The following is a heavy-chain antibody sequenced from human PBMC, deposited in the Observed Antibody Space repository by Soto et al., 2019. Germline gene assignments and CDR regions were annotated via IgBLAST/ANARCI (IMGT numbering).Heavy chain of an antibody. CDR2: IYPGDSDT. V-gene: IGHV5-51*01. CDR3: ARGSSSSVYYMDV. CDR1: EYSFTSYW. J-gene: IGHJ6*03. Sequence: GESLKISCKGSEYSFTSYWIGWVRQMPGKGLEWMGIIYPGDSDTRYSPSFQGQVTISADKSISTAYLQWSSLKASDTAMYYCARGSSSSVYYMDVWGKGTTVTVSS. D-gene: IGHD6-6*01.